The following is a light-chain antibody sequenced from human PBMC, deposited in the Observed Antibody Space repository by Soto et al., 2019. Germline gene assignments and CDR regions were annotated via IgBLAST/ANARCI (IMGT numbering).Light chain of an antibody. V-gene: IGKV3-20*01. CDR2: GAS. CDR3: QQYGTSPVT. Sequence: ESVLTQAAGTLSLSQGERATLSCRASQSVSSSYLAWYQQKPGQAPRLLIYGASSRATGIPDRFSGSGSGTDFTLTISRLEPADYALYYCQQYGTSPVTFGQGTKVDIK. J-gene: IGKJ1*01. CDR1: QSVSSSY.